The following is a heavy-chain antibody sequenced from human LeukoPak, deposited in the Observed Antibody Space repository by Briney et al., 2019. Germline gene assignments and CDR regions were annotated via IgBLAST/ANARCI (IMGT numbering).Heavy chain of an antibody. CDR2: INPDSGGT. D-gene: IGHD4-11*01. Sequence: ASLKASCKPFGYTFTGYYIHWVRQALGQGLEWMGWINPDSGGTNYAQKFKGRVTMTRDMSVSTAYMELSRLTSDDTAVYYCARSYTNNGGFPPYWGQGTLVTVSS. J-gene: IGHJ4*02. CDR3: ARSYTNNGGFPPY. CDR1: GYTFTGYY. V-gene: IGHV1-2*02.